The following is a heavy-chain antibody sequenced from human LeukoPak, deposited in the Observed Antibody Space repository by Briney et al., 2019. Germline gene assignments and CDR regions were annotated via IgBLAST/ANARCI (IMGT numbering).Heavy chain of an antibody. J-gene: IGHJ4*02. CDR2: IYYSGST. CDR3: ARGMVATINEYYFDY. Sequence: SETLSLTCTVSGGSISSGGYYWSWIRQHPGKGLEWIGYIYYSGSTYYNPSLKSRVTISVDTSKNQYSLKLSSVTAADTAVYYCARGMVATINEYYFDYWGQGTLVTVSS. D-gene: IGHD5-12*01. CDR1: GGSISSGGYY. V-gene: IGHV4-31*03.